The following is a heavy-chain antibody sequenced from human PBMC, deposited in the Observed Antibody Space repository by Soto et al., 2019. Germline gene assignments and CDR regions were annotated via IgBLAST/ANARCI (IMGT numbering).Heavy chain of an antibody. D-gene: IGHD5-12*01. Sequence: PGESLKISCKASVYDFARTWIGWVRQLPGKGLDWLGIIYPGDSETRYSPSFRGQVTFSVDMSISTAYLQWSSLKTSDIAIYYCARLVGAYDSYFDHWGQGTRVTVSS. CDR3: ARLVGAYDSYFDH. CDR2: IYPGDSET. CDR1: VYDFARTW. V-gene: IGHV5-51*01. J-gene: IGHJ4*02.